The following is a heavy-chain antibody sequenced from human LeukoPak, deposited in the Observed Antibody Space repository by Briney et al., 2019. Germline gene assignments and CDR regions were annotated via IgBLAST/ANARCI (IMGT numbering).Heavy chain of an antibody. J-gene: IGHJ4*02. D-gene: IGHD6-19*01. CDR1: GYTFTSYG. CDR3: AKSSGWYPLTTTFDY. Sequence: ASVKVSCKASGYTFTSYGISWVRQAPGQGLEWMGWISAYNGNTNYAQKLQGRVTMTTDTSTSTAYVELRSLRSDDTAVYYCAKSSGWYPLTTTFDYWGQGTLVTVSS. CDR2: ISAYNGNT. V-gene: IGHV1-18*01.